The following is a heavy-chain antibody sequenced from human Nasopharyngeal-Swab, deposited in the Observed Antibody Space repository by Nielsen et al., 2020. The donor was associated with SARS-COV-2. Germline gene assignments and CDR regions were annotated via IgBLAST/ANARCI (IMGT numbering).Heavy chain of an antibody. CDR3: ARAKQWLVLRWFDP. CDR2: INHSGST. D-gene: IGHD6-19*01. Sequence: GSLRLSCAVYGGSFSGYYWSWIRQPPGKGLEWIGEINHSGSTNYNPSLKSRVTISVDTSKNQFSLKLRSVTAADTAVYYCARAKQWLVLRWFDPWGQGTLVTVSS. CDR1: GGSFSGYY. V-gene: IGHV4-34*01. J-gene: IGHJ5*02.